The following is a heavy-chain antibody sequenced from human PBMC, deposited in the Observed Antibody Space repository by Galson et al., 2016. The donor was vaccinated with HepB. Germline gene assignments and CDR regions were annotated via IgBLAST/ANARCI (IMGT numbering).Heavy chain of an antibody. CDR2: IYYSGST. D-gene: IGHD6-6*01. CDR3: ATYSSFPRAYGMDV. J-gene: IGHJ6*02. CDR1: GGSISSYY. Sequence: ETLSLTCTVSGGSISSYYWSWIRQPPGKGLEWIGYIYYSGSTNYNPSLKSRVTISVDTSKNQFSLKLSSVTAADTAVYYCATYSSFPRAYGMDVWGQGTTVTVSS. V-gene: IGHV4-59*01.